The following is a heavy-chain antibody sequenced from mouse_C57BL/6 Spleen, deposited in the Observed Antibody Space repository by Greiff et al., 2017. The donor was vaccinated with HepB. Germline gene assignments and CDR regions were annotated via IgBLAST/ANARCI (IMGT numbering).Heavy chain of an antibody. CDR1: GYTFTDYY. D-gene: IGHD4-1*02. CDR3: ARGQLGG. V-gene: IGHV1-76*01. CDR2: IYPGSGNT. J-gene: IGHJ2*01. Sequence: QVQLQQSGAELVRPGASVKLSCKASGYTFTDYYINWVKQRPGQGLEWIARIYPGSGNTYYNEKFKGKATLTAEKSSSTAYMQLSSLTSEDSAVYFCARGQLGGWGQGTTLTVSS.